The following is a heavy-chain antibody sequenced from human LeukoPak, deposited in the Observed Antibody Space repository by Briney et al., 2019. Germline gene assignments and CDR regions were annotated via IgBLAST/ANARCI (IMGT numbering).Heavy chain of an antibody. CDR3: ARETAAGTDGAFDI. J-gene: IGHJ3*02. D-gene: IGHD6-13*01. CDR2: INPNVGGT. Sequence: ASVKVSCKASGYTFTANYIHWVRQAPGQGLEWMGWINPNVGGTYYAQKFQGRVTMTRDTSISTAYMELSRLRSDDTAVYYCARETAAGTDGAFDIWGQGTMVTVSS. V-gene: IGHV1-2*02. CDR1: GYTFTANY.